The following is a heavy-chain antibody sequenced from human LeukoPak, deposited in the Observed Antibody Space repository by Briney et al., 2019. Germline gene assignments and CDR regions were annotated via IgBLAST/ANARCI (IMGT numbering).Heavy chain of an antibody. V-gene: IGHV3-53*01. CDR3: ARESYNSGIDY. CDR2: IYSGGST. D-gene: IGHD6-19*01. Sequence: GGSLRLSCAASGFTFSDYYMNWIRQVPGRGLEWVSVIYSGGSTYYADSVKGRFTISRDNSKNTLYLQMNSLRAEDTAVYYCARESYNSGIDYWGQGTLVTVSS. CDR1: GFTFSDYY. J-gene: IGHJ4*02.